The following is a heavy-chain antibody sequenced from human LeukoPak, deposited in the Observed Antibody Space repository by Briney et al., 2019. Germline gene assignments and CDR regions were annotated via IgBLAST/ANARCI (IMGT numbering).Heavy chain of an antibody. CDR2: ISYDGSNK. D-gene: IGHD2-2*01. CDR3: AKDYDPYCSNTTCYAFDI. J-gene: IGHJ3*02. CDR1: GFTFSSYA. Sequence: PGRSLRLSCAASGFTFSSYAMHWVRQAPGKGLEWVAVISYDGSNKYYADSVKGRFTISRDNSKNTLYLQMNSLRAEDMAVYYCAKDYDPYCSNTTCYAFDIWGQGTMVTASS. V-gene: IGHV3-30-3*01.